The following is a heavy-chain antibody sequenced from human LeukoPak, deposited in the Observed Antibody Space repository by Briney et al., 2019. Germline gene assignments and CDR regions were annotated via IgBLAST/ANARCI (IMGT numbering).Heavy chain of an antibody. J-gene: IGHJ4*02. V-gene: IGHV4-30-2*01. CDR2: IYHSGST. Sequence: SETLSLTCTVSGGSISSGGYYWSWIRQPPGKGLEWIGYIYHSGSTYYNPSLKSRVTISVDRSKNQFSLKLSSVTAADTAVYYCAREVGARESYSDYWGQGTLVTVSS. CDR3: AREVGARESYSDY. CDR1: GGSISSGGYY. D-gene: IGHD1-26*01.